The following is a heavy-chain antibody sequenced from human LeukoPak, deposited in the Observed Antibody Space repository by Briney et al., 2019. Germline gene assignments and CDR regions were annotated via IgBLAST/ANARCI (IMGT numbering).Heavy chain of an antibody. Sequence: ASVKVSCKASGYTFTSYGISWVRQAPGQGLEWMGWISAYNGNTNYAQKFQGRVTITADESTSTAYMELSSLRSEDTAVYYCAREAGYSSSWFDYWGQGTLVTVSS. J-gene: IGHJ4*02. CDR1: GYTFTSYG. CDR3: AREAGYSSSWFDY. CDR2: ISAYNGNT. V-gene: IGHV1-18*01. D-gene: IGHD6-13*01.